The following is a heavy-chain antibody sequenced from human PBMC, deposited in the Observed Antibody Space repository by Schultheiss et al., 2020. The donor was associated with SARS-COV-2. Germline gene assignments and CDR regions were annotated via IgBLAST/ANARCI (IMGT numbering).Heavy chain of an antibody. CDR1: GFTFSSYS. CDR3: ARVKYSSGWSPFDY. Sequence: GGSLRLSCAASGFTFSSYSMNWVRQAPGKGLEWVAVISYDGSNKYYADSVKGRFTISRDNSKNTLYLQMNSLRAEDTAVYYCARVKYSSGWSPFDYWGQGTLVTVSS. V-gene: IGHV3-30*05. CDR2: ISYDGSNK. J-gene: IGHJ4*02. D-gene: IGHD6-19*01.